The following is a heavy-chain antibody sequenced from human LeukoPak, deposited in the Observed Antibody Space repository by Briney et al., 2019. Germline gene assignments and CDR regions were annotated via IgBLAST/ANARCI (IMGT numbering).Heavy chain of an antibody. CDR3: ARGVEYSSSSGLGY. D-gene: IGHD6-6*01. J-gene: IGHJ4*02. CDR2: IYYSGST. Sequence: SETLSLTCTVSGGSISSYYWSWIRQPSGKGLEWIGYIYYSGSTNYNPSLKSRVTISVDTSKNQFSLKLSSVTAADTALYYCARGVEYSSSSGLGYWGQRTLVTVSS. V-gene: IGHV4-59*01. CDR1: GGSISSYY.